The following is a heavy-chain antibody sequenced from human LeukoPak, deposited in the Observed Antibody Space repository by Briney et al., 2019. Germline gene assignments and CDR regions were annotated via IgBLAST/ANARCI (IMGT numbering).Heavy chain of an antibody. V-gene: IGHV4-59*08. D-gene: IGHD6-19*01. Sequence: PSETLSLTCTVSGGSISSYYWSWIRQPPGKGLEWIGIIYHSGSTYYNPSLKSRVTISVDTSKNQFSLKLSSVTAADTAVYYCARVGISGWLNAEYFQHWGQGALVTVSS. J-gene: IGHJ1*01. CDR1: GGSISSYY. CDR2: IYHSGST. CDR3: ARVGISGWLNAEYFQH.